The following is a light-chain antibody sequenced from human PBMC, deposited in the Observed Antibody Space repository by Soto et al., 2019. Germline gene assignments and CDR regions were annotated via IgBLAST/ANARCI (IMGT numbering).Light chain of an antibody. CDR2: WAS. Sequence: DIVLTQSPDSLAVSRGERATINCKSSQSVVYSSNNKNYLAWYQQKPGQPPKLLIYWASTRESGVPDRFSGSGSGTDFTLTISSLQAEDVAVYYCQQYYSTLTWTFGQGTKVDIK. J-gene: IGKJ1*01. CDR3: QQYYSTLTWT. V-gene: IGKV4-1*01. CDR1: QSVVYSSNNKNY.